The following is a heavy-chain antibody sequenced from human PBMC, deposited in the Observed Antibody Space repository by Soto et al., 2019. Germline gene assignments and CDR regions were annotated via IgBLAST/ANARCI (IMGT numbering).Heavy chain of an antibody. D-gene: IGHD6-19*01. Sequence: GXSVKGSCKASGYTFTGYYMRWVRQAPVQGLEWMGWINPNSGGTNYAQKFQGWVTMTRDTSISTAYMELSRLRSDDTAVYYCARGPYSRGWYGFNWYFDLWGRGTLVTVYS. CDR3: ARGPYSRGWYGFNWYFDL. V-gene: IGHV1-2*04. J-gene: IGHJ2*01. CDR1: GYTFTGYY. CDR2: INPNSGGT.